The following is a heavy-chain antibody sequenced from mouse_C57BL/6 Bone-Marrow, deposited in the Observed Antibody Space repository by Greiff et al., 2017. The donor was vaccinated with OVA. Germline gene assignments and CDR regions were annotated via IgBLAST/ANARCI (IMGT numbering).Heavy chain of an antibody. D-gene: IGHD4-1*01. CDR2: ISSGSSTI. CDR1: GFTFSDYG. Sequence: EVQLMESGGGLVKPGGSLKLSCAASGFTFSDYGMHWVRQAPEKGLEWVAYISSGSSTIYYADTVKGRFTISRDNAKNTLFLQMTSLRSEDTAMYYCARPGLGRYWYFDVWGTGTTVTVSS. CDR3: ARPGLGRYWYFDV. J-gene: IGHJ1*03. V-gene: IGHV5-17*01.